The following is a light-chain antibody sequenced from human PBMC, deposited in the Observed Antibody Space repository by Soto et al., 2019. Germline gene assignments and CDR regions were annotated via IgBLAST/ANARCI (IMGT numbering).Light chain of an antibody. V-gene: IGKV1-5*03. CDR3: QQYNSYSPSWT. Sequence: DIQMTQSPSTLSASVGDRVTITCRASQSISSWLAWYQQKPGKAPKLLIYKASSLESGVPSMFSGSGSGTEFTLTISSLQSDDFVTYYCQQYNSYSPSWTFGQETNVEIK. CDR1: QSISSW. J-gene: IGKJ1*01. CDR2: KAS.